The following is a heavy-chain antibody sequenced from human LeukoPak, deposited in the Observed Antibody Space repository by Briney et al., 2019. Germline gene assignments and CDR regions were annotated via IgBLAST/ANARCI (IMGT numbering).Heavy chain of an antibody. CDR3: ARDKYCGGDCQYAFDI. J-gene: IGHJ3*02. CDR2: IYTSGST. D-gene: IGHD2-21*01. CDR1: GGSISSYY. Sequence: SETLSLTCTVSGGSISSYYWSWIRQPAGKGLEWIGRIYTSGSTNYNPSLKSRVTMSVDTSKNQFSLKLSSVTAADTAVYYCARDKYCGGDCQYAFDIWGQGTMVTVSS. V-gene: IGHV4-4*07.